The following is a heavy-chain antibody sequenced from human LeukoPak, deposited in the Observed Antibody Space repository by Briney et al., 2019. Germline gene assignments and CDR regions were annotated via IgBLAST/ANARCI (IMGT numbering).Heavy chain of an antibody. CDR3: SSWGSTPGVSSDDY. J-gene: IGHJ4*02. D-gene: IGHD6-6*01. CDR1: EFTINDAW. V-gene: IGHV3-15*01. Sequence: GGSLRLSCAASEFTINDAWMSWVRQAPGKGLEWVGRIKSKTDGGTTEYAAPVKGRFTISRDDSKNTLYLQMNSLKTEDTAMYYCSSWGSTPGVSSDDYWGQGTLVTVPS. CDR2: IKSKTDGGTT.